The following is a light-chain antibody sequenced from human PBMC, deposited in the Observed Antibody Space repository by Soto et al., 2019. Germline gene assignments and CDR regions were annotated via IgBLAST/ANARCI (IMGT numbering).Light chain of an antibody. CDR2: DAS. V-gene: IGKV1-33*01. Sequence: DIQMTQSPSSLSASVGDRVTITCQAGQGISHYLNWYQQKPGKAPKLLTYDASNLDTGVPSRFSGSGSGTDFTFTITSLQPEDVATYFCQQYDNLPITFGQGTRLEIK. J-gene: IGKJ5*01. CDR3: QQYDNLPIT. CDR1: QGISHY.